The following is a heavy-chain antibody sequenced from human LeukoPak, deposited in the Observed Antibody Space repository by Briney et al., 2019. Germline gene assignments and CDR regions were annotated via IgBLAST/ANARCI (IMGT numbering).Heavy chain of an antibody. J-gene: IGHJ3*02. CDR2: ISSSSSTI. V-gene: IGHV3-48*01. D-gene: IGHD6-13*01. CDR3: ARKIAAAGTDAFDI. CDR1: GFTFSSYS. Sequence: PGGSLRLSCAASGFTFSSYSMNWVRQAPGKGLEWVSYISSSSSTIYCADSVKGRFTISRDNAKNSLYLQMNSLRAEDTAVYYCARKIAAAGTDAFDIWGQGTMVTVSS.